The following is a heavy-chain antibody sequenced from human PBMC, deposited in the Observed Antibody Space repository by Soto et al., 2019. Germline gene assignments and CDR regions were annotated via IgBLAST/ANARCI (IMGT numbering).Heavy chain of an antibody. J-gene: IGHJ4*02. CDR1: SGSISSDY. V-gene: IGHV4-59*08. CDR2: IYYSGST. Sequence: SETLSLTCTVSSGSISSDYWSWIRQPPGKGLEWIGYIYYSGSTNYNPSLKSRVTISVDTSKNQFSLKLSSVTAADTAVYYCARRFDNIWGNYRYYFFDYWGQGTLVPVSS. CDR3: ARRFDNIWGNYRYYFFDY. D-gene: IGHD3-16*02.